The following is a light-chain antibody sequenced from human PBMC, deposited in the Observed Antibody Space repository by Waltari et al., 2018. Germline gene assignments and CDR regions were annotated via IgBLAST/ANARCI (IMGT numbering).Light chain of an antibody. J-gene: IGLJ2*01. CDR1: SSAVGRYTF. CDR3: CSYASTSNSVV. Sequence: QSDLTQPAPVSWSPGQSVTISCTATSSAVGRYTFVSWYQQYTDKAPHVMIYAVRKRPSGVSNRYSGAKSGNTASLTISGLQAEDEADYYCCSYASTSNSVVFGGGTKLTVL. V-gene: IGLV2-23*02. CDR2: AVR.